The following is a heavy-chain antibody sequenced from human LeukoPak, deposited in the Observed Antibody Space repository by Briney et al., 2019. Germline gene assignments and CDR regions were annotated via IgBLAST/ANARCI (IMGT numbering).Heavy chain of an antibody. J-gene: IGHJ4*02. D-gene: IGHD6-19*01. V-gene: IGHV1-2*02. Sequence: ASVKVSCKASGYTFTCYYMHWVRQAPGQGLEWMGWINPNSGGTNYAQKFQGRVTMTRDTSISTAYMELSRLRSDDTAVYYCARVREQWLVRGGFDYWGQGTLVTVSS. CDR3: ARVREQWLVRGGFDY. CDR2: INPNSGGT. CDR1: GYTFTCYY.